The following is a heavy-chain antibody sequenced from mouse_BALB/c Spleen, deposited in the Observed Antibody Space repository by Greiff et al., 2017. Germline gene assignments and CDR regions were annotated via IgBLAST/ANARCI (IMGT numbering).Heavy chain of an antibody. Sequence: EVQLQESGAELVKPGASVKLSCTASGFNIKDTYMHWVKQRPEQGLEWIGRIDPANGNTKYDPKFQGKATITADTSSNTAYLQLSSLTSEDTAVYYCARGEVRRAMDYWGQGTSVTVSS. CDR1: GFNIKDTY. D-gene: IGHD2-14*01. J-gene: IGHJ4*01. CDR2: IDPANGNT. CDR3: ARGEVRRAMDY. V-gene: IGHV14-3*02.